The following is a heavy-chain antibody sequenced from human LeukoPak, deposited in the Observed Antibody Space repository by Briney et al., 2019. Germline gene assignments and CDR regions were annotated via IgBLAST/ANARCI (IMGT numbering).Heavy chain of an antibody. CDR1: GFTLSTNA. CDR2: ISGSGAST. V-gene: IGHV3-23*01. D-gene: IGHD2-2*01. CDR3: AKYLDQLLFFDY. J-gene: IGHJ4*02. Sequence: GGSLRLSCLTSGFTLSTNAMSWVRQAPGKGLEWISGISGSGASTYYADSVKGRFTISRDDSRNTLYLQMNSLRGDDTAVYYCAKYLDQLLFFDYWGQGTLVTVSS.